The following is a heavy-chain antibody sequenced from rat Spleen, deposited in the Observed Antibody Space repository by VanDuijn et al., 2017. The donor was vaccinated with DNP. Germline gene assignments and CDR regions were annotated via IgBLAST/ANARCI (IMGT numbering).Heavy chain of an antibody. Sequence: EVQLQESGPGLVKPSQSLSLICSVTDYSITSAYWGWVRQFPGNKMEWIGHINYRGATTYNPSLRGRISITRDTSKNQFFLQLNSVTTDDTATYYCARWSFYFDYWGQGVMVTVSS. CDR3: ARWSFYFDY. CDR2: INYRGAT. J-gene: IGHJ2*01. CDR1: DYSITSAY. V-gene: IGHV3-1*01. D-gene: IGHD1-1*01.